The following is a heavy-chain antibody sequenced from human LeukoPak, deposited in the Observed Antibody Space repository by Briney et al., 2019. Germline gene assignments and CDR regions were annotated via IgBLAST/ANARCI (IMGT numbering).Heavy chain of an antibody. CDR3: ARAVVVAFDI. CDR2: IYYSGST. D-gene: IGHD3-22*01. Sequence: KTSETLSLTCTVSGGSINTYYWNWIRQPPGKGLEWIGYIYYSGSTNYNPSLKSRVTISVDTSKNQFSLKLSSVTAADTAVYYCARAVVVAFDIWGQGTMVTVSS. V-gene: IGHV4-59*01. CDR1: GGSINTYY. J-gene: IGHJ3*02.